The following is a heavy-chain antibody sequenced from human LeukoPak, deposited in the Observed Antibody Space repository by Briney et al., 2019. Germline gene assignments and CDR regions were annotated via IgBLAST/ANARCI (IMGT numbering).Heavy chain of an antibody. J-gene: IGHJ4*02. V-gene: IGHV3-74*01. D-gene: IGHD3-16*02. CDR3: AKVLRSDYVWGSYRYPDY. CDR1: GFSFNSYW. Sequence: GGSLRLSCAASGFSFNSYWMNWVRQAPGSGLVWVSRISNDGRSTSFADSVKGRFTISRDNSKNTLYLQMNSLRAEDTAVYYCAKVLRSDYVWGSYRYPDYWGQGTLVSVSS. CDR2: ISNDGRST.